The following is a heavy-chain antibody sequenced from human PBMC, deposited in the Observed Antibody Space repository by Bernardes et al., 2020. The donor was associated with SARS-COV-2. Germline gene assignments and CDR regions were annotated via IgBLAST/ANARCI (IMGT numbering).Heavy chain of an antibody. CDR2: IDWDDDK. Sequence: SGPTLVKPTQTLTLTCTFSGFSLSTSGMCVSWIRQPPGKALEWLARIDWDDDKYYSTSLKTRLTISKDTSKNQVVLTMTNMDPVDTATYYCARESPGTAPYYYYGMDVWGQGILVTVSS. V-gene: IGHV2-70*11. CDR1: GFSLSTSGMC. CDR3: ARESPGTAPYYYYGMDV. D-gene: IGHD2-21*02. J-gene: IGHJ6*02.